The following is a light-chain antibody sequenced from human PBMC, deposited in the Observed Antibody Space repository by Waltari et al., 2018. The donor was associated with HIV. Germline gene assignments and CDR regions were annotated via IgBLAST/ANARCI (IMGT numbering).Light chain of an antibody. V-gene: IGKV1-39*01. Sequence: DIQLPQSPSSLSASVGDRVTITCRASQSISSYLNWYQQKPGKAPKVLIYAASRLQSGVPSRFSGSGSGTDFTLTISSLQPEDFATYYCQQSYSTPPTFGGGTKVEIK. J-gene: IGKJ4*01. CDR1: QSISSY. CDR3: QQSYSTPPT. CDR2: AAS.